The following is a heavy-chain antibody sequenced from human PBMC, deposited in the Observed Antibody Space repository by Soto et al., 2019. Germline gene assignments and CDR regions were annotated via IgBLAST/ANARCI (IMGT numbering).Heavy chain of an antibody. Sequence: LSLTCAVTSCSIRSGGSSWSWIRQPPGKGLEWIGYIYHSGSTYYNPSLKSRVTISVDRSKNQFSLKLSSVTAADTAVYYCAAGGGLPRYYWGEG. V-gene: IGHV4-30-2*01. CDR3: AAGGGLPRYY. J-gene: IGHJ4*02. CDR1: SCSIRSGGSS. D-gene: IGHD5-12*01. CDR2: IYHSGST.